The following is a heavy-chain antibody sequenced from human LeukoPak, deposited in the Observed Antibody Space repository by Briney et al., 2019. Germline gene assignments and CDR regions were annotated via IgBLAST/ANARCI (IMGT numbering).Heavy chain of an antibody. CDR2: ISYDGSNK. Sequence: GRSLRLSCAASGFTFSSYAMHWVRQAPGKGLEWVAVISYDGSNKYYADSVKGRFTISRDNSKNTLYLQMNSLRAEDTAVYYCARDDTYHDAFDIWGQGTMVTVSS. V-gene: IGHV3-30*01. J-gene: IGHJ3*02. CDR1: GFTFSSYA. CDR3: ARDDTYHDAFDI. D-gene: IGHD2-2*01.